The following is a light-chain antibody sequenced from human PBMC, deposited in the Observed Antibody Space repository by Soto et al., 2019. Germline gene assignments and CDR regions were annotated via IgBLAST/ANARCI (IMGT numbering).Light chain of an antibody. CDR2: GAS. Sequence: IVMTQSPATLSVSPGERATLSCRASQSISTYLAWYQQKPGQAPRLLIFGASTRATGIPARFSGSGSGSEGSLTISSLQSEDFGLYSCEQYNNWPLVTFGGGTKVEIK. J-gene: IGKJ4*01. CDR1: QSISTY. CDR3: EQYNNWPLVT. V-gene: IGKV3-15*01.